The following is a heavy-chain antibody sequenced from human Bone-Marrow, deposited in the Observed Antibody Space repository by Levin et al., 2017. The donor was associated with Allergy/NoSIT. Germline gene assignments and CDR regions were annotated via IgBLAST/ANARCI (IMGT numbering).Heavy chain of an antibody. CDR1: GFNFNDAW. D-gene: IGHD3-16*02. V-gene: IGHV3-15*06. Sequence: GESLKISCTTSGFNFNDAWMSWVRQAPGKGLEWVGRIKTVSEGEATHYAASVTRRFIVSRDDSKNMFYLEMNALTTEDTGMYYCHTDYRPGGYWGQGTLVTVSS. CDR3: HTDYRPGGY. J-gene: IGHJ4*02. CDR2: IKTVSEGEAT.